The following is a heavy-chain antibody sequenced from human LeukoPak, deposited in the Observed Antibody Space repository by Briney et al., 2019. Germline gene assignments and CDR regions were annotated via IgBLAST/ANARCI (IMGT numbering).Heavy chain of an antibody. CDR1: GYTFTGYY. Sequence: ASVKVSCKASGYTFTGYYMHWVRQAPGQGLEWMGRMNPNSGGTNFAQKFQGRVAMTRDTTISTAYMELSRLRSDDTAVYYCARGSSGYCSGGSCYPPGYWGQGTLVTVSS. D-gene: IGHD2-15*01. V-gene: IGHV1-2*06. CDR3: ARGSSGYCSGGSCYPPGY. CDR2: MNPNSGGT. J-gene: IGHJ4*02.